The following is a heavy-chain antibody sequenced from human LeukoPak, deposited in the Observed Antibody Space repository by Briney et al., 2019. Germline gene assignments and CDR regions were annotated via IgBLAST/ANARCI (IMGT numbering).Heavy chain of an antibody. D-gene: IGHD3-10*01. J-gene: IGHJ4*02. Sequence: PGRSLRLSCAASGFTHSRYGMHWVPQAPSKGLEEVAVISYGGSNKYYADAVEGRFTISRDNPKNTLYLQMNSLRAEDTAVYYCAKDLQDREYSGSPFDYWGQGTLVSVFS. CDR2: ISYGGSNK. CDR1: GFTHSRYG. V-gene: IGHV3-30*18. CDR3: AKDLQDREYSGSPFDY.